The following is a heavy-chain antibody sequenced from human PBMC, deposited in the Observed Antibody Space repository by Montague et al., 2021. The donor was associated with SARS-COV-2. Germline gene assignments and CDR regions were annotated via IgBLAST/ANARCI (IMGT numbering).Heavy chain of an antibody. Sequence: SETLSLTCTVSGGSISSSSYYWGWIRQPPGKGLEWIGSIYYSGSTYYNPSLKSRATISVDTSKNQFSLKLSSVTAADTAVYYCARASGKKTIFGVVISYFDYWGQGTLVTVSS. V-gene: IGHV4-39*07. CDR3: ARASGKKTIFGVVISYFDY. CDR2: IYYSGST. D-gene: IGHD3-3*01. CDR1: GGSISSSSYY. J-gene: IGHJ4*02.